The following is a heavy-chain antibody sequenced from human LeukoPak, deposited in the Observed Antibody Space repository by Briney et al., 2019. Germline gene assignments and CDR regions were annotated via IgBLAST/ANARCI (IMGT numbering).Heavy chain of an antibody. CDR1: GFTFSSYG. D-gene: IGHD3-16*01. CDR2: IRYDGSNK. Sequence: GGSLRLSCAASGFTFSSYGIHWVRQAPGKGLEWVAFIRYDGSNKYFADSVKGRFTISRDNAKNSLYLQMNSLRAEDTAVYYCARDYGVFDYWGQGTLVTVSS. CDR3: ARDYGVFDY. V-gene: IGHV3-30*02. J-gene: IGHJ4*02.